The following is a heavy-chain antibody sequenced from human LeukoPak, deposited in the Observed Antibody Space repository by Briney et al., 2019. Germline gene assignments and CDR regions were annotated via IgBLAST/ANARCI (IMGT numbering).Heavy chain of an antibody. CDR2: IYTSGST. Sequence: SETLSLTCTVSGGSISSYYWSWIRQPAGKGLEWIGRIYTSGSTNYNPPLKSRVTMSVDTSKNQFSLKLSSLTAADTAVYYCAREGPVAGTDYWGQGTLVTVSS. CDR3: AREGPVAGTDY. V-gene: IGHV4-4*07. D-gene: IGHD6-19*01. CDR1: GGSISSYY. J-gene: IGHJ4*02.